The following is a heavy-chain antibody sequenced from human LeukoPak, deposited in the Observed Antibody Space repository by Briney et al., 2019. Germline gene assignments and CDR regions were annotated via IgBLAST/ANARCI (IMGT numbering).Heavy chain of an antibody. D-gene: IGHD3-22*01. CDR1: LGSITGGDYY. V-gene: IGHV4-31*03. J-gene: IGHJ4*02. Sequence: SETLSLTCTVSLGSITGGDYYWTWIRQNPGKGLEWIVYIYYSGSTYYNPSLKSRVSISVGTSQNQFSLKLSSVTAADTAVYYCARLRYDGSGYSLDYWGQGTLVTVSS. CDR2: IYYSGST. CDR3: ARLRYDGSGYSLDY.